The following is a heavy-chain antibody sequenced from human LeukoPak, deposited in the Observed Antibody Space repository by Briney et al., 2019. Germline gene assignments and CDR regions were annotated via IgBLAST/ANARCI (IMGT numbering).Heavy chain of an antibody. CDR1: GNSISSYY. D-gene: IGHD2-15*01. CDR3: ARRHRYCSGGSCYLFDY. J-gene: IGHJ4*02. Sequence: TSETLSLTCTVSGNSISSYYWSWILQPPAKGLEWIGYIDDSGSTKYNPSLKSRVTISVDTSKNQFSLKLSSVTAADTAVYFCARRHRYCSGGSCYLFDYWGQGALVTVSS. CDR2: IDDSGST. V-gene: IGHV4-59*08.